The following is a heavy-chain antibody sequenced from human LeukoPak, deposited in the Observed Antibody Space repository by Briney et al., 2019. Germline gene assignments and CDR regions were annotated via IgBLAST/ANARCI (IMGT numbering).Heavy chain of an antibody. Sequence: PGGPLSLPCQPSGFTFSSKGMTWSPKPPGKGLEGCQFISSSSAHINYADSVKGRFTISRDNPRNSLYLQMNSLRAEDTAVYYCARDIGGSYTAIDYWGQGTLVTVSS. V-gene: IGHV3-21*05. D-gene: IGHD1-26*01. CDR2: ISSSSAHI. CDR1: GFTFSSKG. J-gene: IGHJ4*02. CDR3: ARDIGGSYTAIDY.